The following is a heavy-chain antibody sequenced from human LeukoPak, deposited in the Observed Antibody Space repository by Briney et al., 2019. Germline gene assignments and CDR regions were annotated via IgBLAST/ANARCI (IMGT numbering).Heavy chain of an antibody. CDR2: IYYSGST. Sequence: SETLSLTCTVSGGSISSSRYYWGWIRQPPGKGLEWIGSIYYSGSTYYNPSLKSRVTISVDTSKNQFSLKLSSVTAADTAVYYCARHYGDYMNYYYYYGMDVWGQGTTVTVSS. J-gene: IGHJ6*02. V-gene: IGHV4-39*01. D-gene: IGHD4-17*01. CDR3: ARHYGDYMNYYYYYGMDV. CDR1: GGSISSSRYY.